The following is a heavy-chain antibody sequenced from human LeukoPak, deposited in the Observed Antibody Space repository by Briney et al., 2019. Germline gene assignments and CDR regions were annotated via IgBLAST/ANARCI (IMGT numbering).Heavy chain of an antibody. Sequence: ASVRVSCKASGGTFSSYAISWVRQAPGQGLEWMGGIIPIFGTANYAQKFQGRVTITADESTTTAYMELSSLRSEDTAVYYCARVTACGGDCYDYWGQGTLVTVSS. CDR2: IIPIFGTA. CDR3: ARVTACGGDCYDY. V-gene: IGHV1-69*01. D-gene: IGHD2-21*01. J-gene: IGHJ4*02. CDR1: GGTFSSYA.